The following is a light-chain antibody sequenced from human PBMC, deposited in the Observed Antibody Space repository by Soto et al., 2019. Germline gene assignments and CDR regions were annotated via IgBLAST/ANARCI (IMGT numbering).Light chain of an antibody. CDR2: EVS. J-gene: IGLJ1*01. V-gene: IGLV2-14*01. CDR1: SSDVGGYNY. Sequence: QSVLTQPASVSGSPGQSITISCTGTSSDVGGYNYVSWYQQHPGKAPKFIIYEVSNRPSGVSNRFSGSKSGNTASLTISGLQAEDEADYYCSSYTSSSTLVFGTGTKLTVL. CDR3: SSYTSSSTLV.